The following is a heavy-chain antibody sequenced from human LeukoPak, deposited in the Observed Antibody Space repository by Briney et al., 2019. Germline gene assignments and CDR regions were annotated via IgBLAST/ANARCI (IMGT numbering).Heavy chain of an antibody. CDR3: ASLIAAAVPNFDY. CDR2: INPNSGGT. V-gene: IGHV1-2*02. D-gene: IGHD6-13*01. CDR1: GYTFTTYD. J-gene: IGHJ4*02. Sequence: ASVKVSCKASGYTFTTYDINWVRQAPGQGLEWMGWINPNSGGTNYAQKFQGRVTMTRDTSISTAYMELSSLRSEDTAVYYCASLIAAAVPNFDYWGQGTLVTVSS.